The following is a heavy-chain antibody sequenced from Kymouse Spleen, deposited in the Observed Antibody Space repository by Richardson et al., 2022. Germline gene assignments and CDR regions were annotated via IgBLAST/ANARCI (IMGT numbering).Heavy chain of an antibody. CDR2: ISWNSGSI. Sequence: EVQLVESGGGLVQPGRSLRLSCAASGFTFDDYAMHWVRQAPGKGLEWVSGISWNSGSIGYADSVKGRFTISRDNAKNSLYLQMNSLRAEDTALYYCAKDKGNWNWVDAFDIWGQGTMVTVSS. D-gene: IGHD1-7*01. CDR1: GFTFDDYA. J-gene: IGHJ3*02. V-gene: IGHV3-9*01. CDR3: AKDKGNWNWVDAFDI.